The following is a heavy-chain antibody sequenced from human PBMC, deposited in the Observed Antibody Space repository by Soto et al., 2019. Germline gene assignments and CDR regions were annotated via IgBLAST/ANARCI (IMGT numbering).Heavy chain of an antibody. J-gene: IGHJ3*02. V-gene: IGHV1-3*01. Sequence: ASVKVSCKASGYTFTSYAMHWVRQAPGQRLEWMGWINAGNGNTKYSQKLQGRVTITRDTSASTAYMELSSLRSEDTAVYYCAREGIAMAGDSRYAFDIWGQGTMVTVSS. CDR2: INAGNGNT. CDR3: AREGIAMAGDSRYAFDI. D-gene: IGHD6-19*01. CDR1: GYTFTSYA.